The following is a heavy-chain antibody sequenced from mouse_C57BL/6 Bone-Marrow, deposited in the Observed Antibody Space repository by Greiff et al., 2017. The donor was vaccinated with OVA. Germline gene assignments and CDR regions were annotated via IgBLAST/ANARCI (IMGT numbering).Heavy chain of an antibody. D-gene: IGHD2-4*01. CDR1: GYTFTDHT. V-gene: IGHV1-78*01. Sequence: QVQLQQSDAELVKPGASVKISCKVSGYTFTDHTIHWMKQRPEQGLEWIGYIYPRDGSTKYNEKFKGKATLTADKSSSPAYMQLNSLSSEDSAVYFCAGYYDSREGFAYWGQGTLVTVSA. J-gene: IGHJ3*01. CDR3: AGYYDSREGFAY. CDR2: IYPRDGST.